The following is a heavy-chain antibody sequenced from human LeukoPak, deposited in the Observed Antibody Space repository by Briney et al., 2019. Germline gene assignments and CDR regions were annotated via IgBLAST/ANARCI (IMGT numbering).Heavy chain of an antibody. J-gene: IGHJ4*02. CDR2: FDPEDGET. D-gene: IGHD1-7*01. Sequence: ASVKVSCTVSGYTLTELSMHWVRQAPGKGLEWMGGFDPEDGETIYAQKFQGRVTMTEDTSTDTAYMELSSLRSEDTAVYYCATVYKDWNWDATFDYWGQGTLVTVSS. V-gene: IGHV1-24*01. CDR3: ATVYKDWNWDATFDY. CDR1: GYTLTELS.